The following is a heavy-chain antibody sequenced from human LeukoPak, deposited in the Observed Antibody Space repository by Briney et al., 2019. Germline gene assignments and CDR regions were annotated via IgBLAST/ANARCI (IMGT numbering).Heavy chain of an antibody. J-gene: IGHJ3*02. CDR2: IYYSGRT. D-gene: IGHD2-2*02. CDR3: ARLCYSTTSCYRDGFDI. CDR1: GGSLSNSDYY. Sequence: SETLSLTCTVSGGSLSNSDYYWGWIRQPPGKGLEWIGSIYYSGRTYYNPSLKSRVTISVDTSKNQFSLKLSSVTAADTAVFYCARLCYSTTSCYRDGFDIWGQGTLVTVSS. V-gene: IGHV4-39*01.